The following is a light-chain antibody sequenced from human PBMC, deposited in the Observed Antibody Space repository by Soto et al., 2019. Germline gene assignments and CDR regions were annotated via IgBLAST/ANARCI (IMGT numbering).Light chain of an antibody. CDR2: DVS. CDR1: QSVSSSY. CDR3: QQRSGWPYT. V-gene: IGKV3-11*01. J-gene: IGKJ2*01. Sequence: EIVLTQSPATLSLSPGERATLSCRASQSVSSSYLVWYQQRPGQAPRLLIYDVSNRATGIPARFSGSGSGTDFTLSISSLEPEDFAVYYCQQRSGWPYTFGQGTKVEIK.